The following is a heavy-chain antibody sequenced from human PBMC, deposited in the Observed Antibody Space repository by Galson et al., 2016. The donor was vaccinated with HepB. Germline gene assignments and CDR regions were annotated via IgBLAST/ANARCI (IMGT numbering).Heavy chain of an antibody. CDR1: GFTFSTNS. CDR3: ARGGGYSSGWYSF. CDR2: ISSGSAYK. D-gene: IGHD6-13*01. J-gene: IGHJ4*02. Sequence: SLRLSCAASGFTFSTNSMNWVRQAPGKGLEWVSSISSGSAYKYYADSVKGRFTISRDNAKNSLYLQMDSLRVEDTAVYYCARGGGYSSGWYSFWGRGTPVTVSS. V-gene: IGHV3-21*01.